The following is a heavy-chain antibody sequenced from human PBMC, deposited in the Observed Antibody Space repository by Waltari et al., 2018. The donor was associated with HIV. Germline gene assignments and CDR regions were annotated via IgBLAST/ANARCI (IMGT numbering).Heavy chain of an antibody. CDR2: INPNSGGT. D-gene: IGHD3-10*01. CDR3: ARGGVTMVRGVKAPFDY. CDR1: GYTFTGYY. Sequence: QVQLVQSGAEVKKPGASVKVSCKASGYTFTGYYIHWVRPAPGQGLEWMGWINPNSGGTNYAQKFQGRVTMTRDTSISTAYMELSRLRSDDTAVYYCARGGVTMVRGVKAPFDYWGQGTLVTVSS. V-gene: IGHV1-2*02. J-gene: IGHJ4*02.